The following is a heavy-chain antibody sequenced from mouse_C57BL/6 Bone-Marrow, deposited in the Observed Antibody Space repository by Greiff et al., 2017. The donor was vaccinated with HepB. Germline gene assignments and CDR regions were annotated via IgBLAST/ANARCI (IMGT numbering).Heavy chain of an antibody. D-gene: IGHD2-4*01. CDR1: GFTFSSYA. CDR2: ISDGGSYT. J-gene: IGHJ4*01. Sequence: EVMLVESGGGLVKPGGSLKLSCAASGFTFSSYAMSWVRQTPEKRLEWVATISDGGSYTYYPDNVKGRFTISRDNAKNNLYLQMSHLKSEDTAMYYCAGGITTPYYYAMDYWGQGTSVTVSS. V-gene: IGHV5-4*03. CDR3: AGGITTPYYYAMDY.